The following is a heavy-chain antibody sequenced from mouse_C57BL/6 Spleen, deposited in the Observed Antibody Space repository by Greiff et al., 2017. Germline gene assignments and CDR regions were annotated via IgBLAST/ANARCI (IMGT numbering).Heavy chain of an antibody. D-gene: IGHD2-4*01. Sequence: EVKLQESGPELVKPGASVKIPCKASGYTFTDYNMDWVKQSHGKSLEWIGDINPNNGGTIYNQKFKGKATLTVDKSSSTAYMELRSLTSEDTAVYYCARSMITTGYYAMDYWGQGTSVTVSS. CDR1: GYTFTDYN. CDR3: ARSMITTGYYAMDY. V-gene: IGHV1-18*01. J-gene: IGHJ4*01. CDR2: INPNNGGT.